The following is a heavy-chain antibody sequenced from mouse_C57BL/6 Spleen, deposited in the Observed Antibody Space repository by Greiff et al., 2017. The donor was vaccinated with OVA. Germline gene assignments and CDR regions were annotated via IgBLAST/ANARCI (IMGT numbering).Heavy chain of an antibody. Sequence: VQLQQSVAELVRPGASVKLSCTASGFTFTNTYMHWVQQRPEKGLEWLGRIGPADGQTKYAPKVQGKATITADTSSHPAYMQLSILTSEDTAIYYCARTDYGSSYWYFDVWGTGTTVTVSS. CDR2: IGPADGQT. V-gene: IGHV14-3*01. CDR1: GFTFTNTY. D-gene: IGHD1-1*01. J-gene: IGHJ1*03. CDR3: ARTDYGSSYWYFDV.